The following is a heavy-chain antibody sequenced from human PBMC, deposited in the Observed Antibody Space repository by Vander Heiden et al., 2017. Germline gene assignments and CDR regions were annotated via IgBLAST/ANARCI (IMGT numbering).Heavy chain of an antibody. CDR1: AYSFSTYW. Sequence: EVQLVQSGAEVKKPGESLKISCTGSAYSFSTYWLGWVRQMPGKGLEWMGIIYPDDSDTRYSPSFRGQVTISADKSISTAYLHWRSLKASDTAMYYCARARRHCSGGSCAYYFDYWGQGTLVTVSS. J-gene: IGHJ4*02. V-gene: IGHV5-51*01. CDR3: ARARRHCSGGSCAYYFDY. D-gene: IGHD2-15*01. CDR2: IYPDDSDT.